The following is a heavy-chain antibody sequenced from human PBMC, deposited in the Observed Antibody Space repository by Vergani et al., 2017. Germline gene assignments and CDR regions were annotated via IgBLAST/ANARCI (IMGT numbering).Heavy chain of an antibody. CDR1: GGSMSDFY. CDR3: ARGNCGVNCPKYNWLAP. V-gene: IGHV4-4*07. D-gene: IGHD2-21*01. J-gene: IGHJ5*02. Sequence: QGHLQESGPGVVKPSDTLSLTCTVSGGSMSDFYWTWIRQPAGRGLEWIGRIYPNGNGNYNESLRSRLTMSIDTSRSQFSLSLSSVTAADTAVYYCARGNCGVNCPKYNWLAPWGRGILVTVSS. CDR2: IYPNGNG.